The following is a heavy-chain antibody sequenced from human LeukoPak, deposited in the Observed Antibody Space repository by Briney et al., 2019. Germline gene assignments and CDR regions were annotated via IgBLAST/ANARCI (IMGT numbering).Heavy chain of an antibody. V-gene: IGHV3-33*01. CDR2: IWYDGSNK. CDR1: GFTFSSYG. J-gene: IGHJ4*02. Sequence: GGSLRLSCAASGFTFSSYGMHWVRQAPGKGLEWVAVIWYDGSNKYYADSVKGRFTISRDNSKNTLYLQMNSLRAEDTAVYYCARTPYGSGSSFDYWGQGALVTVSS. CDR3: ARTPYGSGSSFDY. D-gene: IGHD3-10*01.